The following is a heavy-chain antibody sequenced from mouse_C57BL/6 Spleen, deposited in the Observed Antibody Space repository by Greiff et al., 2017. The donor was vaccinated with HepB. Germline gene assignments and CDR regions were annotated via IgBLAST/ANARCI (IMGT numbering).Heavy chain of an antibody. CDR1: GFSLSTFGMG. J-gene: IGHJ3*01. Sequence: QVQLKESGPGILQPSQTLSLTCSFSGFSLSTFGMGVGWIRQPSGKGLEWLAHIWWDDDKYYNPALKSRLTISKDTSENQVFLKIVNVDTADTATYYCARIAPSYVSSDGSYWGQGTLVTVSA. V-gene: IGHV8-8*01. CDR2: IWWDDDK. D-gene: IGHD1-1*01. CDR3: ARIAPSYVSSDGSY.